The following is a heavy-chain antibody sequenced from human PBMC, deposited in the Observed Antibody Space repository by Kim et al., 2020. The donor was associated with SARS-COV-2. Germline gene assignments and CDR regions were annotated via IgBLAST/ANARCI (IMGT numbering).Heavy chain of an antibody. D-gene: IGHD4-17*01. CDR1: GFTFNQHW. J-gene: IGHJ4*01. V-gene: IGHV3-74*01. Sequence: GGSLRLSCVTSGFTFNQHWMYWYRQTPGKGLVWVADINRDSFYKRYADIVKGRFIISRDNARKTVYLQMNRLRADDSGVYYCARESKDYEEQPVFGGHGTRVTVSS. CDR2: INRDSFYK. CDR3: ARESKDYEEQPVF.